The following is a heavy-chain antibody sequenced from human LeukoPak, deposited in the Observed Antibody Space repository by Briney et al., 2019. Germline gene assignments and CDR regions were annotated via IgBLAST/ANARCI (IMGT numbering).Heavy chain of an antibody. D-gene: IGHD3-10*01. V-gene: IGHV3-53*01. CDR1: GLAVSNSY. J-gene: IGHJ5*02. CDR3: AKSSYGSGTALDL. Sequence: GGSLRLSCAASGLAVSNSYMSWVRQAPGKGLEWVSVIYKSGNTYYADSLKGRFTISRDSSENTLYLQMNSLSAEDTAMYYCAKSSYGSGTALDLWGQGTLVTVSS. CDR2: IYKSGNT.